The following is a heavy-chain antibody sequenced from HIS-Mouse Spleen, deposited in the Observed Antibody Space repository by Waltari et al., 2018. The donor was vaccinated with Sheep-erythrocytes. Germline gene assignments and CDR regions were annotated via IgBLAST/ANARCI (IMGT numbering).Heavy chain of an antibody. V-gene: IGHV1-2*02. CDR1: GYTFTGYY. CDR3: ASGYYDFWSGSALGAFDI. CDR2: IKPNSGGT. D-gene: IGHD3-3*01. Sequence: QVQLVQSGAEVKKPGASVKVSCKASGYTFTGYYMHWVRQAPGQGLEWMGWIKPNSGGTNYAQKFQGRVTMTRDTSISTAYMELSRLRSDDTAVYYCASGYYDFWSGSALGAFDIWGQGTMVTVSS. J-gene: IGHJ3*02.